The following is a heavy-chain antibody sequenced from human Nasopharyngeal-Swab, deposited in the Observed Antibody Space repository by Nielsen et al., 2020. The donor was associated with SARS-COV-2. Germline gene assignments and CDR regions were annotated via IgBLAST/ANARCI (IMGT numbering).Heavy chain of an antibody. CDR3: AKDSGAGFCDDGSCFPTNH. V-gene: IGHV3-23*01. Sequence: GESLKISCAASGFTFSSYAMSWVRHAPGKGLEWVSGMSGRGEKTYYAESVKGRFTISRDVSKNTLYLQMNGLRAEDTAVYYCAKDSGAGFCDDGSCFPTNHWGQGTLVTVSS. CDR1: GFTFSSYA. CDR2: MSGRGEKT. D-gene: IGHD2-15*01. J-gene: IGHJ5*02.